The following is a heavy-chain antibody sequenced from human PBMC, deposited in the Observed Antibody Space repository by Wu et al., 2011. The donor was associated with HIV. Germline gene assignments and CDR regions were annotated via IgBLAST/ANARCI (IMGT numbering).Heavy chain of an antibody. Sequence: QVQLVQSGAEVKKPGSSVKVSCKASGNTFSSYAISWVRQAPGQGLEWMGGIIPIFGTANYAQKFQGRVTISADKSTSTAYIEVRSLRSEDTSVYYCAGDLGGAEDTWGQGTLVTVSS. J-gene: IGHJ5*02. V-gene: IGHV1-69*14. D-gene: IGHD2-21*01. CDR2: IIPIFGTA. CDR3: AGDLGGAEDT. CDR1: GNTFSSYA.